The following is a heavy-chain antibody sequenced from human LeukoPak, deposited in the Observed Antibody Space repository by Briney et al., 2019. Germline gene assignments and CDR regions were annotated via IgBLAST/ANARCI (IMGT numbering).Heavy chain of an antibody. CDR3: ARGLRRYYYDSSGTGAFDI. J-gene: IGHJ3*02. V-gene: IGHV4-34*01. Sequence: SETLSLTCAVYGGSFSGYYWSWIRQPPGKGLEWTGEINHSGSTNYNPSLKSRVTISVDTSKNQFSLKLSSVTAADTAVYYCARGLRRYYYDSSGTGAFDIWGQGTMVTVSS. D-gene: IGHD3-22*01. CDR1: GGSFSGYY. CDR2: INHSGST.